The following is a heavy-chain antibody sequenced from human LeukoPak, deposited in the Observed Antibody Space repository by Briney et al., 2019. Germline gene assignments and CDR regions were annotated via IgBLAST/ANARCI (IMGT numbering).Heavy chain of an antibody. D-gene: IGHD3-3*01. CDR1: GYTFTSYG. CDR2: ISAYNGNT. J-gene: IGHJ4*02. V-gene: IGHV1-18*01. Sequence: ASVKVSCKASGYTFTSYGISWVRQAPGQGLEWMGWISAYNGNTNYAQKLQGRVTMTTDTSTSTAYMELRSLRSDDTAVYYCARDEAYYDFWSGYYSFDYWGQRTLVTVSS. CDR3: ARDEAYYDFWSGYYSFDY.